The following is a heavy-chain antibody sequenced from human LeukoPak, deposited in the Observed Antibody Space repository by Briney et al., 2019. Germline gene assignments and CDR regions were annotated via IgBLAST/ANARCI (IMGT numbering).Heavy chain of an antibody. CDR2: IIPIFGTA. CDR3: ARDSTTGTQFDY. CDR1: GGTFSSYA. Sequence: SVTVSCKASGGTFSSYAISWVRQAPGQRLEWMGGIIPIFGTANYAQKFQGRVTITADESTSTAYMELSSLRSEYTAVYYCARDSTTGTQFDYWGQGTLVTVSS. V-gene: IGHV1-69*13. J-gene: IGHJ4*02. D-gene: IGHD1-1*01.